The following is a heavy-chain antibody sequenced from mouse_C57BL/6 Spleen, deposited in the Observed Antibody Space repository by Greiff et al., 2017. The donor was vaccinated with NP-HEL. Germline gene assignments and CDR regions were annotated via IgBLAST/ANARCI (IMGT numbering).Heavy chain of an antibody. Sequence: QVQLQQSGAELVRPGASVTLSCKASGYTFTDYEMHWVKQTPVHGLEWIGAIDPETGGTAYNQKFKGKAMLTADKSSSTAYMELRSLTSEDSAVYYCTRSTVVAHWGQGTTLTVSS. J-gene: IGHJ2*01. CDR3: TRSTVVAH. D-gene: IGHD1-1*01. CDR1: GYTFTDYE. V-gene: IGHV1-15*01. CDR2: IDPETGGT.